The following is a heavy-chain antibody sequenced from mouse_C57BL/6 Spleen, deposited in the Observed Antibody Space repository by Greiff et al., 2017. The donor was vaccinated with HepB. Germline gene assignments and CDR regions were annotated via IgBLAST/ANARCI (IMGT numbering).Heavy chain of an antibody. CDR1: GYTFTSYW. Sequence: QVQLQQSGAELVKPGASVKMSCKASGYTFTSYWITWVKQRPGQGLEWIGDIYPGSGSTNYNEKFKSKATLTVDTSSSTAYMQLSSLTSEDSAVYYCARYMITTGYYAMDYWGQGTSVTVSS. D-gene: IGHD2-4*01. CDR3: ARYMITTGYYAMDY. J-gene: IGHJ4*01. V-gene: IGHV1-55*01. CDR2: IYPGSGST.